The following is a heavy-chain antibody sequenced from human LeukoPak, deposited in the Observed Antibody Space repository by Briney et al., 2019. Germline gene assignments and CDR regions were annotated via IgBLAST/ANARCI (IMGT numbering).Heavy chain of an antibody. Sequence: GESLKISCKGSGYSFTSYWIGWVRQMPGKGLEWMGIIYPGDSDTRYSPSFQGQVTISADKSISTAYLQWSSLKASDTAMYYCARISRTATASLYFEYWGQGTLVTVSS. V-gene: IGHV5-51*01. J-gene: IGHJ4*02. CDR1: GYSFTSYW. CDR2: IYPGDSDT. CDR3: ARISRTATASLYFEY. D-gene: IGHD5-18*01.